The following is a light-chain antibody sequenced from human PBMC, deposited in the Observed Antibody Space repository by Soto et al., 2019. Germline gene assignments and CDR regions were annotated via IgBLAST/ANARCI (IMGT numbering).Light chain of an antibody. V-gene: IGLV1-40*01. CDR3: QSYDSRLRTVV. CDR2: GNT. J-gene: IGLJ2*01. CDR1: SSNIGAGYD. Sequence: QSVLTQPPSVSGAPGQRVTISCIGSSSNIGAGYDVHWYQQLPGTAPKLLIYGNTNRPSGVPDRFSGSKSGTSGSLAITGLQAEDEADYYCQSYDSRLRTVVFGGGTKVTVL.